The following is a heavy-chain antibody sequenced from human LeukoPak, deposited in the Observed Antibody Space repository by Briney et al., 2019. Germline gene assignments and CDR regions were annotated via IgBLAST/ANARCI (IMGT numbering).Heavy chain of an antibody. CDR2: IRSKAYGGTT. J-gene: IGHJ6*03. Sequence: GGSLRLSCTASGFTFGDYAMSWVRQAPGKGLEWVGFIRSKAYGGTTEYAASVKGRFTISRDDFKSIGYLQMDSLKTEDTAVYYCTREEVVYYYYYLDVWGKGTTVTVSS. CDR3: TREEVVYYYYYLDV. V-gene: IGHV3-49*04. CDR1: GFTFGDYA. D-gene: IGHD2-15*01.